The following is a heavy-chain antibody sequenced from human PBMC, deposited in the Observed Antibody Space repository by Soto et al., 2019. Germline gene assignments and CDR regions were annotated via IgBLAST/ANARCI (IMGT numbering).Heavy chain of an antibody. CDR1: GGTFSSYA. D-gene: IGHD6-6*01. V-gene: IGHV1-69*13. CDR2: IIPIFGTA. Sequence: GASVKVSCKASGGTFSSYAISWVRQAPGQGLEWMGGIIPIFGTANYAQKFQGRVTITADESTSTAYMELSSLRSEDTAVYYCAGVGEQLVSLYYYGMDVWGQGTTVTVSS. CDR3: AGVGEQLVSLYYYGMDV. J-gene: IGHJ6*02.